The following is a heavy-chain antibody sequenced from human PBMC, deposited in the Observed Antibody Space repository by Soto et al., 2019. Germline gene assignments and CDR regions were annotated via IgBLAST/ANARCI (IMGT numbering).Heavy chain of an antibody. D-gene: IGHD6-19*01. CDR3: ARLGSSGWYGMGDAFDI. J-gene: IGHJ3*02. Sequence: ASVKVSCKASGYTFTSYDINCVRQATGQGLEWMGWMNPNSGNTGYAQKFQGRVTMTRNTSISTAYMELSSLRSEDTAVYYCARLGSSGWYGMGDAFDIWGQGTMVTVSS. CDR1: GYTFTSYD. V-gene: IGHV1-8*01. CDR2: MNPNSGNT.